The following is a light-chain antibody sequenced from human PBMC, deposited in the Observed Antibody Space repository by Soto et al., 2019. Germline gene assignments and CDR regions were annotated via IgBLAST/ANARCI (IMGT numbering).Light chain of an antibody. CDR3: QQSYSMPYT. CDR2: GAS. J-gene: IGKJ2*01. Sequence: DIQMTQSPSSLSASVGDRVTITCRASQSISPYLSWYQQKPGKAPKLVIYGASNLQSGVPSSFSGSGPGTEFTLTISSLQPEDSATYYCQQSYSMPYTFCQGTKLEI. V-gene: IGKV1-39*01. CDR1: QSISPY.